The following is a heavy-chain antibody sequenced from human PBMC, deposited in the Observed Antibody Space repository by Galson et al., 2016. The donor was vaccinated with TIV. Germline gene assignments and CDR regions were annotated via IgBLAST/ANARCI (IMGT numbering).Heavy chain of an antibody. V-gene: IGHV4-59*01. CDR3: ARDTASGTYSGKDAFDI. D-gene: IGHD1-26*01. CDR1: DGFISMYY. Sequence: SETLSLTCTVSDGFISMYYWSWIRQPPGKTLEWIGYVYYSGFTKYNPSLESRVTISLDTSNKQFSLKLTSVTAADTAVYYCARDTASGTYSGKDAFDIWGQGKMVTVSS. CDR2: VYYSGFT. J-gene: IGHJ3*02.